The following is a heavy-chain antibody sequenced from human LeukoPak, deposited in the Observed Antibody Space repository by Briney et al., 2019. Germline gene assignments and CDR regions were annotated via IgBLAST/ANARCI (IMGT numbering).Heavy chain of an antibody. Sequence: SETLSLTCTVSGGSISSYYWSWIRQPPGKGLEWIGYIYYSGSTNYNPSLKSRVTISVDTSKNQFSLKLSSVTAADTAVYYCVRHLGYGSGSVYVSWFDLWGQGTLVTVSS. V-gene: IGHV4-59*08. CDR1: GGSISSYY. J-gene: IGHJ5*02. CDR2: IYYSGST. D-gene: IGHD3-10*01. CDR3: VRHLGYGSGSVYVSWFDL.